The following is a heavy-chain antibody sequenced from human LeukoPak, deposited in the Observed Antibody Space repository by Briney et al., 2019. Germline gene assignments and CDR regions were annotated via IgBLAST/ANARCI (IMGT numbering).Heavy chain of an antibody. V-gene: IGHV4-4*07. CDR3: ARVGSLGWVDP. CDR1: GGSISSYY. J-gene: IGHJ5*02. CDR2: IYSSGST. Sequence: PSETLSLTCTVSGGSISSYYWSWIRQPAGKGLEYIGRIYSSGSTDYNPSLKSRVTISVDTSKNQFSLKLSSVTAADTAVYYCARVGSLGWVDPWGQGTLVTVSS. D-gene: IGHD3-16*01.